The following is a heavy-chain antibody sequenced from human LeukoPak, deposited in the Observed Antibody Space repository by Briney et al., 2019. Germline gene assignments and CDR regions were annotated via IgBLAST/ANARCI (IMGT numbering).Heavy chain of an antibody. CDR1: GGSISNKY. CDR3: ARTGYQYSSSSHYFDY. Sequence: SETLSLPCTVSGGSISNKYWSWIRQPPGKGLEWIGYIYYSGSTNYNPSLKSRVTILVDTSKNQFSLKLSSVTAADTAVYYCARTGYQYSSSSHYFDYWGQGTLVTVSS. V-gene: IGHV4-59*01. D-gene: IGHD6-6*01. CDR2: IYYSGST. J-gene: IGHJ4*02.